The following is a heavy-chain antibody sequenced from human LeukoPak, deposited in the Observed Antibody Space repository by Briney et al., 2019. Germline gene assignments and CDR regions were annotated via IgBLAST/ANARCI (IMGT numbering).Heavy chain of an antibody. J-gene: IGHJ4*02. Sequence: SETLSLTCAVYGGSFSGYYWSWIRQPPGKGLEWIGEINHSGSTNYNPSLKSRVTISVDTSKNQFSLKLSSVTAADTAVYYCARAEGTAYYFDYRGQGTLVTVSS. CDR3: ARAEGTAYYFDY. CDR2: INHSGST. D-gene: IGHD1-1*01. V-gene: IGHV4-34*01. CDR1: GGSFSGYY.